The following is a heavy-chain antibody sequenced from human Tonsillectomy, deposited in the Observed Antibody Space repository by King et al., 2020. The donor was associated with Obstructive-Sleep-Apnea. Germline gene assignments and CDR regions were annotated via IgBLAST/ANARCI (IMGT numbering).Heavy chain of an antibody. Sequence: VQLVESGGGLVQPGGSLRLSCAASGFTFSSYWISWVRQAPGEGREWGANIKQDGREEYYVDSVKGRFTISRDNAKNSLYLQMNSLRAEDTAVYYCARASKGSSYDYWGQGTLVTVSS. CDR2: IKQDGREE. CDR3: ARASKGSSYDY. J-gene: IGHJ4*02. D-gene: IGHD6-13*01. V-gene: IGHV3-7*01. CDR1: GFTFSSYW.